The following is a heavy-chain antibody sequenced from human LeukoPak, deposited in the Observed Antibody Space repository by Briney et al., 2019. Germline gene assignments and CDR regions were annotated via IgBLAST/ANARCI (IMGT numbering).Heavy chain of an antibody. Sequence: RASVKVSCKASGYTFTSYDINWVRQATGQGLEWMGWMNPNSGNTGYAQKFQGRVTMTRNTSISTAYMELSSLRSEDTAVYYCTRIAAAGAYNWFDPWGQGTLVTVSS. CDR3: TRIAAAGAYNWFDP. CDR1: GYTFTSYD. J-gene: IGHJ5*02. D-gene: IGHD6-13*01. V-gene: IGHV1-8*01. CDR2: MNPNSGNT.